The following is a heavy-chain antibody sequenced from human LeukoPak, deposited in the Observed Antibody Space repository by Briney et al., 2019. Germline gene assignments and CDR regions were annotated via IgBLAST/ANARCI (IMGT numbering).Heavy chain of an antibody. CDR1: GYTLTELS. D-gene: IGHD1-1*01. J-gene: IGHJ6*03. Sequence: ASVKVSCKVSGYTLTELSMHWVRQAPGKGLEWMGGFDPEDGETIYAQKFQGRVTMTEDKSTDTAYMELSSLRFEDTAVYYCATGHRGRMEDSHLNWNAYYYYMDVWGKGTTVTVSS. V-gene: IGHV1-24*01. CDR2: FDPEDGET. CDR3: ATGHRGRMEDSHLNWNAYYYYMDV.